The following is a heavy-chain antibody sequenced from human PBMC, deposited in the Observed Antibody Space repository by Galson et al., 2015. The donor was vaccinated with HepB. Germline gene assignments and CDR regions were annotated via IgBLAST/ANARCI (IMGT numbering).Heavy chain of an antibody. CDR3: TRDWRGSTDYDNDAFDI. Sequence: SLRLSCAASGFTFSSYGMHWVRQAPGQGPEWVAVIGSDGNNKYHEDSVKGRFTISRDNSKNTLYLQMNSLRAEDTAVYYCTRDWRGSTDYDNDAFDIWGQGTMVTVSS. D-gene: IGHD5-12*01. CDR1: GFTFSSYG. J-gene: IGHJ3*02. CDR2: IGSDGNNK. V-gene: IGHV3-33*01.